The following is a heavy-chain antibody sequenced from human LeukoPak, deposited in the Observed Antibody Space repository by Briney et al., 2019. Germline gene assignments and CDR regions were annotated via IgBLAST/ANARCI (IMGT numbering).Heavy chain of an antibody. D-gene: IGHD6-13*01. CDR1: GGSISSSSYY. V-gene: IGHV4-39*07. CDR2: IYYSGST. CDR3: ANTAAGPYNWFDP. Sequence: PSETLSLTCTVSGGSISSSSYYWGWIRQPPGKGLEWIGSIYYSGSTYYNPSLKSRVTISVDTSKNQFSLKLSSVTAADTAVYYCANTAAGPYNWFDPWGQGTLVTVSS. J-gene: IGHJ5*02.